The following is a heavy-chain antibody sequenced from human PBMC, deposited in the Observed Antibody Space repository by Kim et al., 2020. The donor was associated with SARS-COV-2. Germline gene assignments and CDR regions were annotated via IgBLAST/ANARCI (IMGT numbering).Heavy chain of an antibody. D-gene: IGHD3-22*01. CDR3: ARFSYYYDSSGYDP. V-gene: IGHV4-34*01. J-gene: IGHJ5*02. Sequence: PSLKSRVTISVDPSKNQFSLTLSSVTAADTAVYYCARFSYYYDSSGYDPWGQGTLVTVSS.